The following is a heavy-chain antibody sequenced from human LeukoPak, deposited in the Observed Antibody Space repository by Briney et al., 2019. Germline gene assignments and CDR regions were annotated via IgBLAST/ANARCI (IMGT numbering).Heavy chain of an antibody. D-gene: IGHD4-17*01. CDR1: GFTFSSYA. J-gene: IGHJ4*02. CDR3: ARDQYGDYSYFDY. Sequence: GGSLRLSCAASGFTFSSYAISWVRQAPGQGLEWMGRIIPILGIANYAQKFQGRVTITADKSTSTAYMELSSLRSEDTAVYYCARDQYGDYSYFDYWGQGTLVTVSS. V-gene: IGHV1-69*04. CDR2: IIPILGIA.